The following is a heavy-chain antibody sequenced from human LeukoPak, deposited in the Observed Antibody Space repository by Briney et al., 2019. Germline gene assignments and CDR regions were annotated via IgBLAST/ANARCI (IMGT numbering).Heavy chain of an antibody. CDR1: GYTFTSYY. D-gene: IGHD2-15*01. J-gene: IGHJ4*02. V-gene: IGHV1-46*01. CDR2: INPSGGST. CDR3: ARGYCSGGSCYTIDF. Sequence: GASVKVSFTASGYTFTSYYMHWVRQAPGQGLEWMGIINPSGGSTSYAQKFQGRVTVTRDTSTSTVYMELSSLRSEDTAVYYCARGYCSGGSCYTIDFWGQGTLVTVSS.